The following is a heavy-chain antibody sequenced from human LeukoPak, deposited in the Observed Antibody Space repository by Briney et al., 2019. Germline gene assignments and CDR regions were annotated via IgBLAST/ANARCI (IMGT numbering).Heavy chain of an antibody. V-gene: IGHV4-34*01. CDR2: INHSGST. J-gene: IGHJ4*02. CDR3: ARNSYYDFWSGYYTGYYFDY. CDR1: GGSFSGYY. Sequence: SETLSLTCAVYGGSFSGYYWSWIRQPPGKGLGWIGEINHSGSTNYNPSLKSRVTISVDTSKNQFSLKLSSVTAADTAVYYCARNSYYDFWSGYYTGYYFDYWGQGTLVTVSS. D-gene: IGHD3-3*01.